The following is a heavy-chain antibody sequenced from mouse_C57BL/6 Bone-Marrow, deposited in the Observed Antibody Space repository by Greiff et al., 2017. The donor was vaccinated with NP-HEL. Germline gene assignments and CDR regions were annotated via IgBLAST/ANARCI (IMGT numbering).Heavy chain of an antibody. CDR1: GYTFTSYT. CDR2: INPSSGYT. D-gene: IGHD1-1*01. J-gene: IGHJ4*01. Sequence: VKLQQSGAELARPGASVKMSCKASGYTFTSYTMHWVKQRPGQGLEWIGYINPSSGYTKYNQKFKDKATLTADKSSSTAYMQLSSLTSEDSAVDYCARRPLYYGSPRAMDYWGQGTSVTVSS. V-gene: IGHV1-4*01. CDR3: ARRPLYYGSPRAMDY.